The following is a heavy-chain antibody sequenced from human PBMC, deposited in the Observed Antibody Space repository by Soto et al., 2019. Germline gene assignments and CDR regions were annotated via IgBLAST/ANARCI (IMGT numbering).Heavy chain of an antibody. CDR2: ISYDGSNK. CDR3: AKGLGNSGWYLDY. V-gene: IGHV3-30*18. D-gene: IGHD6-19*01. Sequence: ESGGGVVQPGRSLRLSCAASGFTFSNYGIHWVRQAPDKGLEWVAVISYDGSNKYYADSVKGRFTISRDNSKNTLYLQMNSLRAEDTAVYYCAKGLGNSGWYLDYWGQGALVTVSS. CDR1: GFTFSNYG. J-gene: IGHJ4*02.